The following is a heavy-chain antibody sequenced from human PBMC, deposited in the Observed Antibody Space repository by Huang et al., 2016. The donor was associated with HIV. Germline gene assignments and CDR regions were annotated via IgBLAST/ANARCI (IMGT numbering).Heavy chain of an antibody. CDR3: TRDSVYPNYYDGSGFYFDY. CDR2: IRSKDSAETT. CDR1: GFTFGTYG. Sequence: EVQFVESGGGLVKPGRSLTLSCTASGFTFGTYGMSWFRQAPGKGLEWVGFIRSKDSAETTEYPASVKGRFTISRDDSKRIAYPQMNSLKPEDTAVYYCTRDSVYPNYYDGSGFYFDYWGQGTLVTVSS. D-gene: IGHD3-22*01. J-gene: IGHJ4*02. V-gene: IGHV3-49*05.